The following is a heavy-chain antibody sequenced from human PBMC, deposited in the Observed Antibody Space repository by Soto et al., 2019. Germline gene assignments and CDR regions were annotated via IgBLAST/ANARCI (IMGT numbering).Heavy chain of an antibody. CDR2: IIPIFGTA. CDR1: GGTFSSYA. V-gene: IGHV1-69*13. Sequence: SVKVSCKASGGTFSSYAISWVRQAPGQGLEWMGGIIPIFGTANYAQKFQGRVTITADESTSTAYMELSSLRSEDTAVYHCARDTFFGVVGSDYYYYGMDVWGQGTTVTVSS. J-gene: IGHJ6*02. D-gene: IGHD3-3*01. CDR3: ARDTFFGVVGSDYYYYGMDV.